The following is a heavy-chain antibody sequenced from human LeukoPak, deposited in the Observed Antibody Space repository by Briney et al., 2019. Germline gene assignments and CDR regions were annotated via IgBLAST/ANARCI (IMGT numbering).Heavy chain of an antibody. CDR1: GFTFSSYW. D-gene: IGHD3-10*01. J-gene: IGHJ4*02. Sequence: GGSLRLSCAASGFTFSSYWMSWVRQAPGKGPEWVANIKQDGSEKYYVDSVKGRFTISRDNAKNSLYLQMNSLRAEDTAVYYCAREGLRGSGSYYNEKYYFDYWGQGTLVTVSS. CDR2: IKQDGSEK. CDR3: AREGLRGSGSYYNEKYYFDY. V-gene: IGHV3-7*01.